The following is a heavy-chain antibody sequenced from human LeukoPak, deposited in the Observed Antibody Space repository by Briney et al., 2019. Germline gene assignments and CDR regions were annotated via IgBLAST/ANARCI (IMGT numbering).Heavy chain of an antibody. CDR3: ARDSVYCGGDCYFAKSYYFDY. J-gene: IGHJ4*02. D-gene: IGHD2-21*02. Sequence: GESLKISCKGSGYSFTSYWIGWVRQMPGKGLEWMGIIYPGDSDTRYSPSFQGQVTISADKSTSTAYMELSSLRSEDTAVYYCARDSVYCGGDCYFAKSYYFDYWGQGTLVTVSS. CDR1: GYSFTSYW. V-gene: IGHV5-51*01. CDR2: IYPGDSDT.